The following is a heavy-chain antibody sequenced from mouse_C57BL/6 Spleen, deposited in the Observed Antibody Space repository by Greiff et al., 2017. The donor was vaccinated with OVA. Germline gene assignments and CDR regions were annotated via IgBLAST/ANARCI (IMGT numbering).Heavy chain of an antibody. CDR1: GYTFTDYE. CDR3: TTIITTAGY. D-gene: IGHD1-1*01. Sequence: QVQLQQSGAELVRPGASVTLSCKASGYTFTDYEMHWVKQTPVHGLEWIGAIDPETGGTAYNQKFKGKAILTADKSSSTAYMELRSLTSEDSAVYYCTTIITTAGYWGQGTTLTVSS. J-gene: IGHJ2*01. V-gene: IGHV1-15*01. CDR2: IDPETGGT.